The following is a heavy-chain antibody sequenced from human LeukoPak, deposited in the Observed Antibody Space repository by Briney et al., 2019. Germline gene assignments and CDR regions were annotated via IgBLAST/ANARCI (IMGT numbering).Heavy chain of an antibody. CDR1: GHTFTGYF. CDR3: AMASNANDYGARGAFDI. D-gene: IGHD4-17*01. Sequence: ASVKVSCKASGHTFTGYFIHWVRQAPGQGLEWMGWINPNSGGINSAQKFQARVTMTRDTSISTAYMELSSLRSDDTAVYYCAMASNANDYGARGAFDIWGQGTMVTVSS. V-gene: IGHV1-2*02. CDR2: INPNSGGI. J-gene: IGHJ3*02.